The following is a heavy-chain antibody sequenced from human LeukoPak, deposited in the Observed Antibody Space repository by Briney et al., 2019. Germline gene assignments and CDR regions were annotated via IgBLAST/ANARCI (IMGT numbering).Heavy chain of an antibody. J-gene: IGHJ4*02. D-gene: IGHD6-6*01. V-gene: IGHV1-18*04. CDR3: ARDGRFEYSHFYYFDY. CDR2: ISIYNDNR. Sequence: ASVKVSCKAAGYIFTGYYVHWVRQAPGQGLEWMAWISIYNDNRRYAQKFQGRVTLTIDKTTTTAYMELTGLRSDDTATYYCARDGRFEYSHFYYFDYWGQGTLVTVSS. CDR1: GYIFTGYY.